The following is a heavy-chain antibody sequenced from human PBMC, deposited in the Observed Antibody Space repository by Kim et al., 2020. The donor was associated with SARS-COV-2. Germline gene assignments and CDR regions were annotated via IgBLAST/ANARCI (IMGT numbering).Heavy chain of an antibody. V-gene: IGHV3-30*03. J-gene: IGHJ2*01. CDR3: ATSGAFFWFGKRIGY. CDR2: ISYDGSSK. CDR1: GFTFNNYA. D-gene: IGHD3-10*01. Sequence: GGSLRLSCGASGFTFNNYAMHWVRQAPGKGLEWEAVISYDGSSKYYADSVKGHFTASRDWSNNTQYLHMRSPRPEDTALYYFATSGAFFWFGKRIGY.